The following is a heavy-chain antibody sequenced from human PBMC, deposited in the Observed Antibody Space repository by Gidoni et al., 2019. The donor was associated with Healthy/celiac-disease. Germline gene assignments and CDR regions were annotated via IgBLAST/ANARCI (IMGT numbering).Heavy chain of an antibody. CDR1: GFTFSSYA. CDR3: AKPYDSSGYYYGDAFDI. D-gene: IGHD3-22*01. Sequence: EVQLLESGGGLVQPGGALRLSWAACGFTFSSYAMSWVRQAPGTGLEWVSAMSVSGGSTYYADSVKGRFTISSDNSKNTLYLQMNSLRAEDTAVYYCAKPYDSSGYYYGDAFDIWGQGTMVTVSS. J-gene: IGHJ3*02. V-gene: IGHV3-23*01. CDR2: MSVSGGST.